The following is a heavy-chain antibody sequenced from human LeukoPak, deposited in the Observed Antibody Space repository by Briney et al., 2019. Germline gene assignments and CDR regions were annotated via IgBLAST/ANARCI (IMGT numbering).Heavy chain of an antibody. V-gene: IGHV3-48*01. J-gene: IGHJ4*02. CDR2: ISSSGSTT. D-gene: IGHD2-2*01. CDR3: EPYCSSAPWYDVYFDS. CDR1: GFTFSTYS. Sequence: GGSLRLSCAASGFTFSTYSMNWVRQAPGKGLEWISYISSSGSTTYYADSVKGRFTISRDNAKNTLYLQVYSLRAEDTAVYYCEPYCSSAPWYDVYFDSWGQGTLVTVSS.